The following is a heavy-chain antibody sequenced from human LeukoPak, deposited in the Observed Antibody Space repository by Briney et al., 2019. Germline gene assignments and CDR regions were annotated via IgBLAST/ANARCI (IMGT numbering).Heavy chain of an antibody. V-gene: IGHV4-34*01. CDR1: GESFSGYY. CDR3: ARQGIAVAGNDAFDI. J-gene: IGHJ3*02. D-gene: IGHD6-19*01. CDR2: INHSGST. Sequence: SETLSLTCAVYGESFSGYYWSWIRQPPGKGLEWIGEINHSGSTNYNPSLKSRVTISVDTSKNQFSLKLSSVTAADTAVYYCARQGIAVAGNDAFDIWGQGTMVTVSS.